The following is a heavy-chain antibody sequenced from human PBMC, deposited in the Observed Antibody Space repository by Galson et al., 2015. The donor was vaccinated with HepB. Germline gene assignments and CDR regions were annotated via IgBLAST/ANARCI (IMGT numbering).Heavy chain of an antibody. J-gene: IGHJ5*02. V-gene: IGHV3-30*04. CDR3: AGEPLVVVPAENNSFDP. Sequence: SLRLSCAASGFTFSSYAMHWVRQAPGKGLEWVAVISYDGSNKYYADSVKGRFTISRDNSKNTLYLQMNSLRAEDAAVYYCAGEPLVVVPAENNSFDPWGQGTLVTVSS. D-gene: IGHD2-2*01. CDR1: GFTFSSYA. CDR2: ISYDGSNK.